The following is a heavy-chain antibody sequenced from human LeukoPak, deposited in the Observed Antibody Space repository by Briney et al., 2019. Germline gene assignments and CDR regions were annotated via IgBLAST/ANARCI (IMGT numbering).Heavy chain of an antibody. CDR3: ARETSQKGAHYMDV. V-gene: IGHV4-38-2*02. Sequence: SETLSLTCTVSSYSINSDYYWGWFRQPPGKGLEWIGSIYHSGTTYYNPSLKSRVTISVDTSKNQFSLKVRSVTAADTAVYYCARETSQKGAHYMDVWGKGTTVTISS. D-gene: IGHD3-16*01. CDR1: SYSINSDYY. CDR2: IYHSGTT. J-gene: IGHJ6*03.